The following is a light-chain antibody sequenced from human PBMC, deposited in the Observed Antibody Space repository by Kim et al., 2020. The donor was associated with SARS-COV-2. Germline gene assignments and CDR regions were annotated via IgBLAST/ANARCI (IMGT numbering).Light chain of an antibody. V-gene: IGKV1-39*01. CDR2: ATS. Sequence: ASVGDRVTNTCRTSQNINSYLNWYQQRPRKAPQLLIFATSTLQGGVPSRFSGSGSGTDFTLTISSLQPEDFATYYCQQSYSNPRTFGQGTKVDIK. CDR1: QNINSY. CDR3: QQSYSNPRT. J-gene: IGKJ1*01.